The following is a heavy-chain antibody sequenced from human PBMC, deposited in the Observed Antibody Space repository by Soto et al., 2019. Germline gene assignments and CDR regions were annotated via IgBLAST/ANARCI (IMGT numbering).Heavy chain of an antibody. CDR2: IYNSGTT. CDR3: ERIGYCSFNSCYPYAF. V-gene: IGHV4-59*01. D-gene: IGHD2-2*01. CDR1: GGSISTYY. Sequence: SQTLSLTCSVSGGSISTYYWSWVRQPPGKGLEWIGYIYNSGTTNYNPSLKSRLTISVDRSKNQFSLHLRSVTAADRAVYFSERIGYCSFNSCYPYAFWGRVTLVTVSS. J-gene: IGHJ4*02.